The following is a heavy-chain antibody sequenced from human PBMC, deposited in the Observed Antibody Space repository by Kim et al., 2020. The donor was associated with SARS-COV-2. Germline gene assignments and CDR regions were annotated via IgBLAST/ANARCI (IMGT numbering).Heavy chain of an antibody. CDR1: GGTFSSYA. Sequence: SVKVSCKASGGTFSSYAISWVRQAPGQGLEWMGGIIPIFGTANYAQKFQGRVTITADESTSTAYMELSSLRSEDTAVYYCARDLCGCSGGSCYSWFDIWGQGTLVTVSS. D-gene: IGHD2-15*01. V-gene: IGHV1-69*13. CDR2: IIPIFGTA. CDR3: ARDLCGCSGGSCYSWFDI. J-gene: IGHJ5*02.